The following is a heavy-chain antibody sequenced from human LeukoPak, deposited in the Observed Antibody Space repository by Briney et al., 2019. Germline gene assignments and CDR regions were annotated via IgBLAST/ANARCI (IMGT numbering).Heavy chain of an antibody. CDR3: AKDQQKDDYYDSSGYYYGVDY. D-gene: IGHD3-22*01. J-gene: IGHJ4*02. Sequence: RSGGSLRLSCAASGFTFSSYAMSWVRQAPGKGLEWVSAISGSGGSTYYADSVKGRFTISRDNSKNTLYLQMNSLRAEDTAVYYCAKDQQKDDYYDSSGYYYGVDYWGQGTLVTVSS. V-gene: IGHV3-23*01. CDR1: GFTFSSYA. CDR2: ISGSGGST.